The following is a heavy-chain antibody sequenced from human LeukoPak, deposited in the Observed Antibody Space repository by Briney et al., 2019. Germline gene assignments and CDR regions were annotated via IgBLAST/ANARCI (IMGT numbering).Heavy chain of an antibody. V-gene: IGHV3-53*04. Sequence: GGSLRLSCAASGFTVSSNYMSWVRQASGKGLDYVSIIYSGDGTYYADSVKGRFTVSSHSSKNTLYLQMNSLRAEDTAVYYCARTNPVLWDFDLWGRGTLVTVSS. J-gene: IGHJ2*01. CDR2: IYSGDGT. CDR3: ARTNPVLWDFDL. CDR1: GFTVSSNY.